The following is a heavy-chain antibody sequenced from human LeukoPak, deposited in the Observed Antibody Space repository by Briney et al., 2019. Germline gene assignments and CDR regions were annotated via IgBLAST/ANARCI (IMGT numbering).Heavy chain of an antibody. J-gene: IGHJ4*02. CDR3: ARDRGTDRSGWPYYFDY. CDR1: GFTFSSYA. V-gene: IGHV3-7*05. D-gene: IGHD6-19*01. Sequence: GGSLRLSCAASGFTFSSYAMSWVRQAPGKGLEWVASIRQDGGEKSYVDSVKGRFTISRDNTKNSLYLQMSSLWAEDTAVYYCARDRGTDRSGWPYYFDYWGQGTLVTVSS. CDR2: IRQDGGEK.